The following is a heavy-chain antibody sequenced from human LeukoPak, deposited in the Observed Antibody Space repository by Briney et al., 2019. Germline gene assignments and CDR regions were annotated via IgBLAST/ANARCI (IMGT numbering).Heavy chain of an antibody. CDR2: ISYDGSNK. V-gene: IGHV3-30-3*01. J-gene: IGHJ4*02. D-gene: IGHD3-9*01. CDR1: GFTFSSYA. CDR3: ARAEVAYYDILTGYYMGNIDY. Sequence: PGGSLRLSCAASGFTFSSYAMHWVRQAPGKGLEWVAVISYDGSNKYYADPVKGRFTISRDNSKNTLYLQMNSLRAEDTAVYYCARAEVAYYDILTGYYMGNIDYWGQGTLVTVSS.